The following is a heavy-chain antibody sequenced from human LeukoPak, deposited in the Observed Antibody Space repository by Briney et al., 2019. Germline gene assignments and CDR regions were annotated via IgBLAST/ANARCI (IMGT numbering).Heavy chain of an antibody. CDR1: GGSMSRYY. J-gene: IGHJ4*02. D-gene: IGHD3-3*02. Sequence: SETLSLTCTVSGGSMSRYYWSWIRQPPGKGLEWIGYMYYSGSTKYSPSLKSRVTISVDTSKNQFSLKLSSVTAADTAVYYCARSSTGSYFDYWGQGTLVTVSS. CDR3: ARSSTGSYFDY. CDR2: MYYSGST. V-gene: IGHV4-59*01.